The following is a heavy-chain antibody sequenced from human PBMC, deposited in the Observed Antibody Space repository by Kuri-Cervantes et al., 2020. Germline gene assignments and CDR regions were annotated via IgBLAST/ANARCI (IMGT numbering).Heavy chain of an antibody. J-gene: IGHJ4*02. Sequence: GESLKISCAASGFTFSSSAMYWVRQAPGKGLECVAFIQYDGSNKNYIDSVKGRFTISRDNAKNSLYLQMNSLRVEDTAVYYCARDRGYSGYGTDYWGQGTLVTVSS. V-gene: IGHV3-30*02. CDR3: ARDRGYSGYGTDY. CDR1: GFTFSSSA. CDR2: IQYDGSNK. D-gene: IGHD5-12*01.